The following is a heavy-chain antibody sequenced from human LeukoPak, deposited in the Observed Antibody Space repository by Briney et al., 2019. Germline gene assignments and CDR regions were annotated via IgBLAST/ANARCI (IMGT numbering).Heavy chain of an antibody. CDR3: ARPTLQTLGA. J-gene: IGHJ5*02. CDR1: GYTFSDYY. Sequence: ASVKVSCKASGYTFSDYYIHWVRQAPGQGLEWMGWINPNSGDTNYAQKFQGRVTMTRDTSISTAYMDLSSLRSDDTAVYCCARPTLQTLGAWGQGTLVTVSS. CDR2: INPNSGDT. V-gene: IGHV1-2*02. D-gene: IGHD3-10*01.